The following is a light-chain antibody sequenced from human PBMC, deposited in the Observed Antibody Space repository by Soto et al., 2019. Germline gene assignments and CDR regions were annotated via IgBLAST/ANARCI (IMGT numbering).Light chain of an antibody. CDR1: RNIDNW. Sequence: DIQMTQSPSTLSASVGDRVTISCRASRNIDNWLAWYQQKPGKAPKVLIYDVSSLESGVPSRFSGSGSGTEFTLTISSLQPDDFATYYCQHYNTYLYSFGQGTKLEIK. CDR3: QHYNTYLYS. V-gene: IGKV1-5*01. J-gene: IGKJ2*03. CDR2: DVS.